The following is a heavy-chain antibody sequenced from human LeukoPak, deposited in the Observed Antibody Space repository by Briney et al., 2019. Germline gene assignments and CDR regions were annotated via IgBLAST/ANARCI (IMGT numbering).Heavy chain of an antibody. CDR2: ISSGSSAI. Sequence: GGSLRLSCEASGFTFTTYSMTWVRQAPGKGLEWVSIISSGSSAIFSADALKGRFTISRDDAKNLLYLDMNSLRAEDTAVYYCARGHTAVTRHFDFWGQGTLVTVSS. CDR3: ARGHTAVTRHFDF. D-gene: IGHD4-17*01. V-gene: IGHV3-21*01. CDR1: GFTFTTYS. J-gene: IGHJ4*02.